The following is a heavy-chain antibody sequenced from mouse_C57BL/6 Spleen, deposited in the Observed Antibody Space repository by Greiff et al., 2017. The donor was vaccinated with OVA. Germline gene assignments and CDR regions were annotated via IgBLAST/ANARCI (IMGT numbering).Heavy chain of an antibody. CDR2: VRNKANGYTT. V-gene: IGHV7-3*01. D-gene: IGHD1-1*01. Sequence: EVKVVESGGGLVQPGGSLSLSCAASGFTFTDYYMYWVRQPPGKALEWVGFVRNKANGYTTEYSASVKGRFTIYRNNYQSILYLQMNALRAEDRATYYCARWDYGAYFDVWGTGTTVTVSS. CDR3: ARWDYGAYFDV. J-gene: IGHJ1*03. CDR1: GFTFTDYY.